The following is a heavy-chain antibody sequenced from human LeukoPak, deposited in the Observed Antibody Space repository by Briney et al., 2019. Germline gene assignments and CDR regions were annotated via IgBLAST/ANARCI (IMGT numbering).Heavy chain of an antibody. J-gene: IGHJ4*02. CDR1: GGSFSGYY. CDR3: ARGRGSLRYFDWLPPFDY. D-gene: IGHD3-9*01. Sequence: SETLSLTCAVYGGSFSGYYWSWIRQPPGKGLEWIGEINHSGSTNYNPSLKSRVTISVDTSKNQFSLKLSSVTAADTAVYYCARGRGSLRYFDWLPPFDYWGQGTLVTVSS. V-gene: IGHV4-34*01. CDR2: INHSGST.